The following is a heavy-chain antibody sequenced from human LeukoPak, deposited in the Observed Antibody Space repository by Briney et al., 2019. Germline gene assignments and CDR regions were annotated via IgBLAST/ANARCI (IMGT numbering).Heavy chain of an antibody. V-gene: IGHV4-4*02. CDR2: IYHSGST. D-gene: IGHD3-22*01. CDR3: ARKTYDSSGLIPHPGVFDI. CDR1: GGSISSSNW. J-gene: IGHJ3*02. Sequence: KPSETLSLTCAVSGGSISSSNWWSWVRQPPGKGLEWIGEIYHSGSTNYNPSLKSRVTISVDKSKNQFSLKLNSVTAADTAVYYCARKTYDSSGLIPHPGVFDIWGQGTMVTVSS.